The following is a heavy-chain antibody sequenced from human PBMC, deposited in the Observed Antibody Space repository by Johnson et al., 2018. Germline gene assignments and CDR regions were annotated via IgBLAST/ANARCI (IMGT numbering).Heavy chain of an antibody. CDR1: GFSINSYH. V-gene: IGHV4-4*09. J-gene: IGHJ4*02. Sequence: QVQLQESGPGLVKPSETLSLTCTVSGFSINSYHWTWMRQPPGKGLEWIGFISTSGSTNSNPSLKSRVTISVDMSKNQSSLTLTAVTATDTAMYYCARKDGDYWGQGSLVTVSS. CDR2: ISTSGST. CDR3: ARKDGDY.